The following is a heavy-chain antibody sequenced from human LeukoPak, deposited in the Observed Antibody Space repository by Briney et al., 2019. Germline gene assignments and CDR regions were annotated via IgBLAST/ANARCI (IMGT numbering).Heavy chain of an antibody. CDR1: GFTFNNHA. Sequence: PGGSLRLSCAASGFTFNNHAITWVRQAPGKGLEWVSVISGSGATTYCADSVKGRFTISRDNSRNTLYLQMNSLRPEDTAVYYCAKDFEVHSNGCRGYFDYWGQGTLVTVSS. J-gene: IGHJ4*02. CDR3: AKDFEVHSNGCRGYFDY. V-gene: IGHV3-23*01. CDR2: ISGSGATT. D-gene: IGHD6-19*01.